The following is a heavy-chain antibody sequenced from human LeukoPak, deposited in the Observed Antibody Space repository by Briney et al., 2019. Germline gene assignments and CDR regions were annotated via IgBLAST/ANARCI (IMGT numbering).Heavy chain of an antibody. CDR3: ARSWDIVVVVAATRGGYYYYYGMDV. Sequence: SVKVSCKASGGTFSSYAISWVRQAPGQGLEWMGGIIPIFGTANYAQKFQGRVTITADESTSTAYMELSSLRSEDPAVYYCARSWDIVVVVAATRGGYYYYYGMDVWGQGTTVTVSS. J-gene: IGHJ6*02. V-gene: IGHV1-69*13. D-gene: IGHD2-15*01. CDR2: IIPIFGTA. CDR1: GGTFSSYA.